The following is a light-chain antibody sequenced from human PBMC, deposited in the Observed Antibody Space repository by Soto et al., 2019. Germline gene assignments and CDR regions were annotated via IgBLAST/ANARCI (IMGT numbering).Light chain of an antibody. CDR2: AAS. CDR1: QIVTINS. V-gene: IGKV3-20*01. CDR3: QQYGDSPFT. Sequence: GLTQSPGTLSLSPGERATLSCRASQIVTINSLAWYQQKPGQPPRLLIYAASTRASAIPDRFSGSGSGTDFTLTISRLQPEDFALYYCQQYGDSPFTFGPGTRVDVK. J-gene: IGKJ3*01.